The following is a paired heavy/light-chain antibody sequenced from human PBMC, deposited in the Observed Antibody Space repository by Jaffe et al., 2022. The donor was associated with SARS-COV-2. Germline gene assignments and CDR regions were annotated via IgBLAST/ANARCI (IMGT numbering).Light chain of an antibody. V-gene: IGKV2-28*01. CDR3: MQALETPLS. CDR1: QSLLHRNGYNY. Sequence: DIVVTQSPLSLPVTPGEPASISCMSSQSLLHRNGYNYLDWYLQKPGQSPQLLIYLGSYRASGVPDRFSGSGSGTYFTLKISRVEPEDVGVYYCMQALETPLSFGGGTKVEIK. CDR2: LGS. J-gene: IGKJ4*01.
Heavy chain of an antibody. CDR2: VKQDGSER. CDR1: GFSISNYW. Sequence: EVQLVESGGGLVQPGGSLRLSCEVSGFSISNYWMSWLRQAPGKGLEWVGNVKQDGSERYYVESVKGRFTVSRDNAKNSLFLQMNSLRAEDSAVYYCACFPWYNGSPKTTPYVDHWGRGTLVNVSS. J-gene: IGHJ4*02. V-gene: IGHV3-7*01. D-gene: IGHD1-26*01. CDR3: ACFPWYNGSPKTTPYVDH.